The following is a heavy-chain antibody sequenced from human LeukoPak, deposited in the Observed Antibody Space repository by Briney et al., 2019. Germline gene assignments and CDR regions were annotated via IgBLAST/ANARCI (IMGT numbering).Heavy chain of an antibody. CDR3: ARRPDTSTVAIFDY. CDR2: INPNSGGT. Sequence: ASVKVSCKASGYTFTGYHVHWVRQAPGQGLEWMGWINPNSGGTNYAQKFQGRVTMTGDTSISTAYMELSRLSSDDTAVYFCARRPDTSTVAIFDYWGQGTLVTVSS. V-gene: IGHV1-2*02. CDR1: GYTFTGYH. D-gene: IGHD5-18*01. J-gene: IGHJ4*02.